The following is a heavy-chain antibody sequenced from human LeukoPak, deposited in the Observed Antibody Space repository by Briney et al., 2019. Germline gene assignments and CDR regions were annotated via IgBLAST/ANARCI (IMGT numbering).Heavy chain of an antibody. J-gene: IGHJ4*02. CDR1: GFTFSTYA. D-gene: IGHD1-14*01. CDR2: ISGGGDST. V-gene: IGHV3-23*01. CDR3: AKAIRQNRGLYDY. Sequence: PGGSLRLSCGASGFTFSTYAMTWVRQAPGKTLECFLGISGGGDSTYYAASVKGRFTITRDNSKNTLYLEMNSLRAEDTALYYCAKAIRQNRGLYDYWGQGPLVTVSS.